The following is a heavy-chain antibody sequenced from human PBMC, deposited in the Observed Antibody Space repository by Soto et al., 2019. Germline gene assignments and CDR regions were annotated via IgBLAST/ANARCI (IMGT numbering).Heavy chain of an antibody. CDR3: AKGKEQQLARDAFDI. CDR1: GFTFSSYA. J-gene: IGHJ3*02. D-gene: IGHD6-13*01. Sequence: VGSLRLSCAASGFTFSSYAMSWVRQAPGKGLEWVSAISGSGGSTYYADSVKGRFTISRDNSKNTLYLQMNSLRAEDTAVYYCAKGKEQQLARDAFDIWGQGTMVTVSS. CDR2: ISGSGGST. V-gene: IGHV3-23*01.